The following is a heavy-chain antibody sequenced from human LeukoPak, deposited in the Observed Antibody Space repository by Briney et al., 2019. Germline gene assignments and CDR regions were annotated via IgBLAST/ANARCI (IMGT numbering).Heavy chain of an antibody. CDR3: ARLLGERTATLDY. J-gene: IGHJ4*02. D-gene: IGHD1-1*01. CDR1: GYTFTSYD. CDR2: MNPNSGNT. V-gene: IGHV1-8*01. Sequence: ASVKVSCKASGYTFTSYDINWVRQATGQGLEWMGWMNPNSGNTGYAQKFQGRVTMTRNTSISTAFMELSSLRSEDTAVYYCARLLGERTATLDYWGQGTLVTVSS.